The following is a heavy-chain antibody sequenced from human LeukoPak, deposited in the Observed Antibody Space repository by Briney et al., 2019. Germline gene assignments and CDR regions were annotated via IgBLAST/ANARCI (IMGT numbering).Heavy chain of an antibody. CDR3: ARDPSTFYFDY. D-gene: IGHD3-16*01. CDR1: GGSISSYY. V-gene: IGHV4-59*01. J-gene: IGHJ4*02. CDR2: IYSSGST. Sequence: PSETLSLTCTVSGGSISSYYWSRIRQPPGKGLEWIGYIYSSGSTDYNPSLKSRVTISVDTSKSQFSLKLSSVTAADTAIYYCARDPSTFYFDYWGQGALVTVSS.